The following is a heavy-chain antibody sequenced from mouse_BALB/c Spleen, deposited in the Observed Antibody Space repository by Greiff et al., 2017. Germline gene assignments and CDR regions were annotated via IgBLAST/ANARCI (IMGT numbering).Heavy chain of an antibody. CDR1: GYTFTSYN. CDR3: ASPGNYRYNYYAMDY. D-gene: IGHD2-14*01. J-gene: IGHJ4*01. V-gene: IGHV1-12*01. CDR2: IYPGNGDT. Sequence: QVQLQQPGAELVKPGASVKMSCKASGYTFTSYNMHWVKQTPGQGLEWIGAIYPGNGDTSYNQKFKGKATLTADKSSSTAYMQLSSLTSEDSAVYYCASPGNYRYNYYAMDYWGQGTSVTVSS.